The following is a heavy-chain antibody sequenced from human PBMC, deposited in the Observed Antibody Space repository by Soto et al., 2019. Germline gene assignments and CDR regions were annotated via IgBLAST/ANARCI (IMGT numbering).Heavy chain of an antibody. CDR3: ARDLGYYDSSGYLGY. CDR1: GFTFSSYS. Sequence: EVQLVESGGGLVKPGGSLRLSCAASGFTFSSYSMNWVRQAPGKGLEWVSSISSGSSYIYYADSVKGRFTISRDNAKNSLYLQMNSLRAEDTAVYYCARDLGYYDSSGYLGYWGQGTLVTVSS. V-gene: IGHV3-21*01. J-gene: IGHJ4*02. D-gene: IGHD3-22*01. CDR2: ISSGSSYI.